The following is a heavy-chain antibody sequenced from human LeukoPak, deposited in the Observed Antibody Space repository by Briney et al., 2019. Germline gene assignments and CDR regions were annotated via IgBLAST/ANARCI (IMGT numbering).Heavy chain of an antibody. D-gene: IGHD2-2*02. CDR3: ARNVGGYCGSSSCYSFDV. J-gene: IGHJ3*01. CDR1: GGSISSYY. Sequence: SETLSLTCTVSGGSISSYYWSWIRQPPGKGLEWIGSIYHSGSTYYNPSLKSRVTISVDTSKNQFSLKLSSVTAADTAVYYCARNVGGYCGSSSCYSFDVWGQGTMVTVSS. V-gene: IGHV4-59*08. CDR2: IYHSGST.